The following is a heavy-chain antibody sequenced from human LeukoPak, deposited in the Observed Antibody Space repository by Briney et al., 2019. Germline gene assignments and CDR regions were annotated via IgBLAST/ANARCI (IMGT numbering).Heavy chain of an antibody. V-gene: IGHV3-21*01. CDR3: ATLSITMIVEIDY. Sequence: PGGSLRLSCAASGFTFSSYSMNWVRQAPGKGLEWVSSISSSSSSYIYYADSVKGRFTISRDNAKNSLHLQMNSLRAEDTAVYYCATLSITMIVEIDYWGQGTLVTVSS. CDR2: ISSSSSSYI. D-gene: IGHD3-22*01. J-gene: IGHJ4*02. CDR1: GFTFSSYS.